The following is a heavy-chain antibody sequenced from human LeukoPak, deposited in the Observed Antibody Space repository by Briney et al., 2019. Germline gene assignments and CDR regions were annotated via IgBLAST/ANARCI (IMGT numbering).Heavy chain of an antibody. Sequence: KPGGSLRLSCAASGFTFSSYSMNWVRQAPGKGLEWVSSISSSSSYIYYADSVKGRFTISRDNAKNSLYLQMNSLRAEDTAVYYCARDRSGYGHRTYYYYMDVWGKGTTVTVSS. D-gene: IGHD5-12*01. V-gene: IGHV3-21*01. CDR1: GFTFSSYS. CDR3: ARDRSGYGHRTYYYYMDV. CDR2: ISSSSSYI. J-gene: IGHJ6*03.